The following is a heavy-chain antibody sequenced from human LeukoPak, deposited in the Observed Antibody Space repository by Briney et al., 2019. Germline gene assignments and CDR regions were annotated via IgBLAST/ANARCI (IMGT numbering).Heavy chain of an antibody. J-gene: IGHJ4*02. CDR3: AKDSPVATW. CDR1: GFTFSSPA. CDR2: ITPSGDGT. Sequence: GGSLRLSCVASGFTFSSPAMSWVRQTPGKGLEWVSSITPSGDGTYYAASVKGRFTISRDNSKNTLYLQMDSLRADDTAKYYCAKDSPVATWWGQGTLVTVSS. D-gene: IGHD1-26*01. V-gene: IGHV3-23*01.